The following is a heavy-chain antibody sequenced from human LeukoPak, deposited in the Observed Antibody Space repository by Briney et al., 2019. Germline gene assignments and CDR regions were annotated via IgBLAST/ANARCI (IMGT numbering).Heavy chain of an antibody. V-gene: IGHV3-33*01. CDR2: IWYDGTNK. D-gene: IGHD3-10*01. Sequence: GGSLRLSCAASGFTFSSYGMHWVRQAPGKGLEWVAVIWYDGTNKYYADSVKGRFSISRDNSKNTLYLQMNSLRAEDTAVYYCASVTPGGAMLRGLIGNWFDPWGQGTLVTVSS. CDR1: GFTFSSYG. J-gene: IGHJ5*02. CDR3: ASVTPGGAMLRGLIGNWFDP.